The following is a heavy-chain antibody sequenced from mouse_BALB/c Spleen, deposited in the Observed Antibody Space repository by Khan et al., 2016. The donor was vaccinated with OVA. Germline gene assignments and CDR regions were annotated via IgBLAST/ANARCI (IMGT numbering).Heavy chain of an antibody. CDR2: IWSAGST. V-gene: IGHV2-2*02. CDR3: ARRGYDYGRGALFAY. Sequence: QVQLKQSGPGLVQPSQSLSITCTVSGFSLNNYSVHWVRQSPGKGLEWLGVIWSAGSTDYNAAFISRLTTSKDKSRSQVCFKMNSLQPNDTARYYCARRGYDYGRGALFAYWGQGTLVTVSA. D-gene: IGHD2-4*01. J-gene: IGHJ3*01. CDR1: GFSLNNYS.